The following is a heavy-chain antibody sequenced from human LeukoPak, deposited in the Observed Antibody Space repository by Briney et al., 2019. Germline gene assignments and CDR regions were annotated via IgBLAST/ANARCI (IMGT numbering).Heavy chain of an antibody. CDR3: ARGGAARLHFQN. V-gene: IGHV4-59*01. CDR1: GGSIRTYY. CDR2: IYHSGST. Sequence: SETLSLTCTVSGGSIRTYYWNWIRQPPGKGLEWIGYIYHSGSTNYNPSLQSRVTLSVDTSKNQFSLNLNSVTAADTAVYYCARGGAARLHFQNWGQGTLVTVSS. J-gene: IGHJ1*01. D-gene: IGHD6-6*01.